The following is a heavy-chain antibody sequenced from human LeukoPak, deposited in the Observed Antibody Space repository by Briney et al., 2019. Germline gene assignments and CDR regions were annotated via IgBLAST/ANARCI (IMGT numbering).Heavy chain of an antibody. D-gene: IGHD3-9*01. CDR3: ARSYDILTGYYHNWFDP. J-gene: IGHJ5*02. CDR2: IYYSGSA. Sequence: SETLSLTCIVSGGSISSSSYYWGWIRQAPRKGLEWIASIYYSGSAYYSPSLKSRVSISVDTSKNQLSLELRSVTAADTAVYYCARSYDILTGYYHNWFDPWGQGTLVTVSS. V-gene: IGHV4-39*07. CDR1: GGSISSSSYY.